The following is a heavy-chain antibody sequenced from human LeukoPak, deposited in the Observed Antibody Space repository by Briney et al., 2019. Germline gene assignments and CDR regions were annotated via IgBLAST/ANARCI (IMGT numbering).Heavy chain of an antibody. V-gene: IGHV1-69*05. CDR3: AREGGVGPTAPTDYYYYQMDV. CDR2: IIPIFGTA. J-gene: IGHJ6*03. Sequence: SVKVSCKASGGTFSSYAISWVRQAPGQGLEWMGGIIPIFGTANYAQKFQGRVTITTDESTSTAYMELRSLRSDDTAVYYCAREGGVGPTAPTDYYYYQMDVWGKGTTVTVSS. CDR1: GGTFSSYA. D-gene: IGHD1-26*01.